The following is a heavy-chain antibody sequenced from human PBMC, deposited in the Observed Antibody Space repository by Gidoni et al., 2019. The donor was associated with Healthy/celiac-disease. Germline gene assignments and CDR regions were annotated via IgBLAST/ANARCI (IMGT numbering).Heavy chain of an antibody. V-gene: IGHV3-48*01. D-gene: IGHD1-26*01. CDR1: GFTFSSYS. J-gene: IGHJ4*02. Sequence: EVQLVESGGGLVQPGGSLRLSCAASGFTFSSYSMNWVRQAPGKGLEWVSYMSSSSSTIYYADSVKGRVTISRDNAKNSLYLQMNSLRAEDTAVYYCARDRGAEDYWGQGTLVTVSA. CDR3: ARDRGAEDY. CDR2: MSSSSSTI.